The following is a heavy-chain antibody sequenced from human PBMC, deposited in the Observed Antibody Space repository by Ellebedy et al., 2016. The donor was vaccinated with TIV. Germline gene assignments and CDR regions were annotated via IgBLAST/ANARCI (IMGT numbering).Heavy chain of an antibody. CDR2: ISDSGSYI. V-gene: IGHV3-21*01. CDR3: ARADTGYCSSTSCFLDLDY. CDR1: GFTFSMFT. Sequence: GGSLRLXXAASGFTFSMFTMNWVRQAPGKGPEWVSSISDSGSYIYYADSVKGRFTISRDNAQNSLYLQMNSLRAEDTAVYYCARADTGYCSSTSCFLDLDYWGQGTLVTVSS. D-gene: IGHD2-2*01. J-gene: IGHJ4*02.